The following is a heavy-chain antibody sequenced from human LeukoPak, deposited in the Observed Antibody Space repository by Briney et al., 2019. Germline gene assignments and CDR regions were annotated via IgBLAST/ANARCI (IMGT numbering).Heavy chain of an antibody. CDR2: MYPGDSDT. J-gene: IGHJ4*02. Sequence: GEALQISCKGSGCVFTSYRIGWGRQMPGKGLGWMGIMYPGDSDTRYSPSFQGQVPISADKSISTAYLQWSSLKASDTAMYYCARLRNFWSGYSPYFDYWGQGTLVTVSS. CDR1: GCVFTSYR. V-gene: IGHV5-51*01. CDR3: ARLRNFWSGYSPYFDY. D-gene: IGHD3-3*01.